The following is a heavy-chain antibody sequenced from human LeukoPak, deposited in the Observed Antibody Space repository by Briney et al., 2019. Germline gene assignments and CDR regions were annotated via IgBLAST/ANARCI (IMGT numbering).Heavy chain of an antibody. CDR3: GVADILQWSSDQGN. CDR2: ISISGGRT. J-gene: IGHJ4*02. Sequence: GGSLRLSCAASGFVFTNYAMSWVRQAPGKGLEWVSGISISGGRTYYADSVKGRFTISRDNSKNTLFLQMLSLRVEDTAVYYWGVADILQWSSDQGNWGQGTLVTVSS. CDR1: GFVFTNYA. V-gene: IGHV3-23*01. D-gene: IGHD3-3*01.